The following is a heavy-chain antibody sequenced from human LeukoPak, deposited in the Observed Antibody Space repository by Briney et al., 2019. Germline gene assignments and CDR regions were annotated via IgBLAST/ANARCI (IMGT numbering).Heavy chain of an antibody. CDR1: GRTFSSYA. J-gene: IGHJ6*03. CDR2: IIAIFGTA. V-gene: IGHV1-69*05. D-gene: IGHD2-2*01. CDR3: ASSPMCSSTSCSSYYYYYMDV. Sequence: SVKVSCKASGRTFSSYAFSWVRQAPGQGLEWMGGIIAIFGTANYAQKFQGRVTITTDESTSTAYMELSSLRSEDTAVYYCASSPMCSSTSCSSYYYYYMDVWGKGTTVTVSS.